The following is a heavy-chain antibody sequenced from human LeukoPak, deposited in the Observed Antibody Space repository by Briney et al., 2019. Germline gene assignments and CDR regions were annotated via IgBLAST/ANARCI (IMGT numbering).Heavy chain of an antibody. CDR2: IYYSGST. J-gene: IGHJ4*02. CDR1: GGSISSYY. Sequence: SETLSLTCTVSGGSISSYYWSWIRQPPGKGLEWIGYIYYSGSTNYNPSLKSRVTISVDTSKNQFSLKLSSVTAADTAVYYCARAEQQLGYYFGYWGQGTLVTVSS. V-gene: IGHV4-59*01. CDR3: ARAEQQLGYYFGY. D-gene: IGHD6-13*01.